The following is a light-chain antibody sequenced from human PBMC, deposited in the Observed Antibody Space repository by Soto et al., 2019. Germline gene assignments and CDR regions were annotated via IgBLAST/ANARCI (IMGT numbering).Light chain of an antibody. J-gene: IGKJ1*01. CDR3: QQYNSYSRT. CDR2: KAS. Sequence: DIQMTQSPSTLSAPVGDRVTITCRASQSISNWLAWYQQKPGKAPKLPIYKASSLSSGVPSRFSGSGSGTEFTLTISSLQPDDFATYYCQQYNSYSRTFGQGTKVDIK. V-gene: IGKV1-5*03. CDR1: QSISNW.